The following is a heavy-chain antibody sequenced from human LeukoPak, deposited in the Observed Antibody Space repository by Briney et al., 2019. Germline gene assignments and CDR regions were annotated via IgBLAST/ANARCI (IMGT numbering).Heavy chain of an antibody. V-gene: IGHV4-4*09. D-gene: IGHD6-13*01. Sequence: SETLSLTCTVSGGSISSYYWSWIRPPPGKGLEWIGYIYTSGSTNYNPSLKSRVTISVDTSKNQFSLKLSSVTAADTAVYYCARESVTAAGTPYFDYWGQGTLVTVSS. J-gene: IGHJ4*02. CDR1: GGSISSYY. CDR2: IYTSGST. CDR3: ARESVTAAGTPYFDY.